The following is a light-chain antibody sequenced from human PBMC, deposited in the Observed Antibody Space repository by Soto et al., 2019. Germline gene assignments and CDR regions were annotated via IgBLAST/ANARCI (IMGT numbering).Light chain of an antibody. CDR2: DVT. Sequence: QSVLTQPPSASGSPGQSVTISCTGTSGDVGGFDYVSWYQKHPGKAPKLVIHDVTKRPSGVPARFSGSKSGNTASLTVSGLQPEDEADYYCSSYAGSNNLIFGTGTKLTVL. CDR3: SSYAGSNNLI. V-gene: IGLV2-8*01. J-gene: IGLJ2*01. CDR1: SGDVGGFDY.